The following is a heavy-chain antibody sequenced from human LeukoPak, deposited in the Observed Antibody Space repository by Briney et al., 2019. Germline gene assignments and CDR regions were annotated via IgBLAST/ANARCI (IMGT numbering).Heavy chain of an antibody. Sequence: GASVKVSCKASGYTFTGYYMHWVRQAPGQGLEWMGWINPNSGGTNYAQKFQGRVTMTRDTSISTAYMELSRLRSDDTAVYYCASELRLDYYGSGSYYPHWGQGTLVTVSS. CDR2: INPNSGGT. D-gene: IGHD3-10*01. V-gene: IGHV1-2*02. CDR1: GYTFTGYY. CDR3: ASELRLDYYGSGSYYPH. J-gene: IGHJ4*02.